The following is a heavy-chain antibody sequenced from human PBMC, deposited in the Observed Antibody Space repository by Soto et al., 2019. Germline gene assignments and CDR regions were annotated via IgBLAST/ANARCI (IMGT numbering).Heavy chain of an antibody. CDR1: GFTVSTYG. V-gene: IGHV3-30*03. CDR3: TGEVASRY. D-gene: IGHD2-8*02. CDR2: ISRDGGTK. J-gene: IGHJ4*02. Sequence: QVQLVESGGGVVQPGRSLRLSCAVSGFTVSTYGMHWVRQAPGKGLEWVAVISRDGGTKYYADSVKGRFTISRDNSRNTLLLELNSLRGDDMAVYYCTGEVASRYWGQRTLVTVSS.